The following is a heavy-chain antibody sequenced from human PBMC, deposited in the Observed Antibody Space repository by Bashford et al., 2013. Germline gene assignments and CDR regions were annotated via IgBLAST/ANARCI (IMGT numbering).Heavy chain of an antibody. CDR3: ATAREEIEDYGMDV. D-gene: IGHD1-26*01. CDR2: IIPMLGTP. Sequence: SVKVSCKASGGTFNMYAISWVRQAPGQGLEWMGWIIPMLGTPKYAQKFQGRVTITADESTSTAYMELSSLRSEDTAVYYCATAREEIEDYGMDVWGQGTTVTVSS. V-gene: IGHV1-69*11. CDR1: GGTFNMYA. J-gene: IGHJ6*02.